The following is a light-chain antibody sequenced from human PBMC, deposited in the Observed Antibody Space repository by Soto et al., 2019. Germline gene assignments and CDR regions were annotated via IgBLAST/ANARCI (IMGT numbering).Light chain of an antibody. V-gene: IGKV1-5*01. CDR2: DAS. J-gene: IGKJ1*01. Sequence: DIQMTQSPSTLSASVGDRVTITCRASQTVSGWLAWYQQKPGKAPKLLIYDASTLESGVPSRFSGSGSGTEFTLTITSLQPDDFATYYCQQYNNYSGTLGQGTKVEIK. CDR1: QTVSGW. CDR3: QQYNNYSGT.